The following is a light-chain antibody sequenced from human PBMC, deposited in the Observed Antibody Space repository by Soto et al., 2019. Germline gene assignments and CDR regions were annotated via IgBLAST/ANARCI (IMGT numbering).Light chain of an antibody. CDR2: EVS. CDR1: GRDVGGYKY. V-gene: IGLV2-14*01. CDR3: ASYTSSNIYV. Sequence: QSALTQPASVSGSPGQSITISCTGTGRDVGGYKYVSWYQHHPGKAPKVMIYEVSNRPSGVSHRFSASKSGNTASLTISGLQAEDEADYYCASYTSSNIYVFGTGTKVTVL. J-gene: IGLJ1*01.